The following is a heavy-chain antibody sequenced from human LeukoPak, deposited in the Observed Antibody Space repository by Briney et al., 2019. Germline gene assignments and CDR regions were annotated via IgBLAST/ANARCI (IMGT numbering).Heavy chain of an antibody. CDR2: IDSSGTA. V-gene: IGHV4-4*07. D-gene: IGHD6-13*01. Sequence: SETLSLTCTVSGASIGTSPWGWVRQPAGKGLEWMGRIDSSGTANYNPPLTSRVTLSIDTSRNHISLKLSSVTAADTAVYYCARDILATSIAAPYYWGQGTLVTVSS. CDR3: ARDILATSIAAPYY. J-gene: IGHJ4*02. CDR1: GASIGTSP.